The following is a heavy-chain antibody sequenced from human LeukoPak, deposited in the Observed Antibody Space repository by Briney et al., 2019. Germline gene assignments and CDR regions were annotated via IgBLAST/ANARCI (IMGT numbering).Heavy chain of an antibody. Sequence: SETLSLTCTVSGGSISSSSYYWGWIRQPPGKGLEWIGCIYYSGSTYYNPSLKSRVTISVDTSKNQFSLKLSSVTAADTAVYYCARMPDYGDYGNFDYWGQGTLVTVSS. CDR3: ARMPDYGDYGNFDY. D-gene: IGHD4-17*01. J-gene: IGHJ4*02. V-gene: IGHV4-39*01. CDR1: GGSISSSSYY. CDR2: IYYSGST.